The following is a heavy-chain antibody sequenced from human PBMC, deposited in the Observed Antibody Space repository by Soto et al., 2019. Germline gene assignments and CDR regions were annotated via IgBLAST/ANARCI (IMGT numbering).Heavy chain of an antibody. CDR3: ARDRRDSVADRRSFDV. CDR1: GYRFTTYG. J-gene: IGHJ3*01. Sequence: ASVKVSCKASGYRFTTYGISWVRQAPGQGLEYMGWISVYNGDTNYAQKLQGRVTMTTDTSTSTAYMELRSLRSDDTAIYYCARDRRDSVADRRSFDVWGQGTMVTVSS. D-gene: IGHD1-26*01. V-gene: IGHV1-18*01. CDR2: ISVYNGDT.